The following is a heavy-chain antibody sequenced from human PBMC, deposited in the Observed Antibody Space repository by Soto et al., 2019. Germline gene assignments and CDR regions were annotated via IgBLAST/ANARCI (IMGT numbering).Heavy chain of an antibody. Sequence: QVQLQQWGAGLLKPSETLSLTCAVYGGSFSGYYWSWIRQPPGKGLDWIGEINHSGSTNYNPSLKSRVTISVDTSKNQFSLKLSSVTAADTAVYYCAGGTAMVTESFAFDIWGQGTMVTVSS. CDR3: AGGTAMVTESFAFDI. J-gene: IGHJ3*02. V-gene: IGHV4-34*01. D-gene: IGHD5-18*01. CDR2: INHSGST. CDR1: GGSFSGYY.